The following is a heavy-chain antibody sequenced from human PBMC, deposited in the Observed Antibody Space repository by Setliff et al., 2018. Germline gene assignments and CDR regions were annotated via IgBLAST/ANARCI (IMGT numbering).Heavy chain of an antibody. Sequence: SVKVSCKASGYTFTSYGISWVRQAPGQGLEWMGRIIPIFGTANYAQKFQGRVTITADESTSTAYMELSSLRSEDTAVYYCARVSRTIVGARGFDYWGQGTLVTVS. CDR2: IIPIFGTA. CDR3: ARVSRTIVGARGFDY. CDR1: GYTFTSYG. V-gene: IGHV1-69*13. J-gene: IGHJ4*02. D-gene: IGHD1-26*01.